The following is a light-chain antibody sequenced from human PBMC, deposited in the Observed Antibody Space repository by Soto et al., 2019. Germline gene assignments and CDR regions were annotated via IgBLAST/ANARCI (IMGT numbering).Light chain of an antibody. CDR1: QSVPRSY. Sequence: EITLQLSPGTLSLSPRERATLSCRASQSVPRSYLAWYQQKPGQASRLLIYGTSSRATGIPDRFSGSGSGTDFTLTISRLEPEDFAVFYCQQYGSSIPFGQGTKVAIK. V-gene: IGKV3-20*01. CDR3: QQYGSSIP. J-gene: IGKJ1*01. CDR2: GTS.